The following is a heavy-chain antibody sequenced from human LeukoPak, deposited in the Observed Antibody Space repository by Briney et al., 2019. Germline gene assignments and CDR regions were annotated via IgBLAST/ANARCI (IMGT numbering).Heavy chain of an antibody. CDR3: ARDRRGEKDFDV. V-gene: IGHV3-53*04. J-gene: IGHJ3*01. Sequence: PGGSLRLSCAASGISVSNDYMSWVRQAPGKGLEWVSAIYADGYTRDAASVKGRFSIPRHNSKNTVYLQMDNLRPEDTAVYYCARDRRGEKDFDVWGPGTMVTVSS. CDR2: IYADGYT. CDR1: GISVSNDY.